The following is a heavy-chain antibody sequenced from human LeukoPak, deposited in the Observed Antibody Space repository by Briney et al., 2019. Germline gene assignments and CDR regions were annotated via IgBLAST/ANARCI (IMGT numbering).Heavy chain of an antibody. CDR3: ATILTGYYLGY. CDR2: INGGGGNSGGNT. V-gene: IGHV3-23*01. D-gene: IGHD3-9*01. J-gene: IGHJ4*02. CDR1: GFIFSAYA. Sequence: QTGGSLRLSCAASGFIFSAYAMIWVRQAPGKGLGWVSAINGGGGNSGGNTYYADSVKGRFTISRDNSKNTLYLQMNSLRAEDTAVYYCATILTGYYLGYWGQGTLVTVSS.